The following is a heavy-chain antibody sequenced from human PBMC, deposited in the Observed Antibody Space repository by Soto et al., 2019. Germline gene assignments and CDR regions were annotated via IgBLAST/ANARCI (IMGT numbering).Heavy chain of an antibody. CDR1: GFTFKVFA. Sequence: AGSLRLACAASGFTFKVFAMHWVRQAPGKGLEWVSGVNWDGSSTGYADSVKGRFTISRDNAKTSLYLQLNNLRAADTAFYYRARAGVNAGFVLDFGGKGTMVPV. V-gene: IGHV3-20*04. J-gene: IGHJ3*01. CDR2: VNWDGSST. CDR3: ARAGVNAGFVLDF. D-gene: IGHD3-16*02.